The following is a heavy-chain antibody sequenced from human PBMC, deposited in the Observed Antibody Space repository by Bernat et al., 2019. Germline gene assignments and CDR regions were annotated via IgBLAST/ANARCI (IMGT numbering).Heavy chain of an antibody. Sequence: EVQLVESGGGLVQPGGSLRLSCAASGFTFSSYAMSWVRQAPGKGLEWVSAISGSGGSTYYADSVKGRFTISRDNSKNTLYLQMNSLRAEDTAVYYCAKNGMDFWSGYYTGFDYWGQGTLVTVSS. CDR2: ISGSGGST. J-gene: IGHJ4*02. V-gene: IGHV3-23*04. CDR3: AKNGMDFWSGYYTGFDY. D-gene: IGHD3-3*01. CDR1: GFTFSSYA.